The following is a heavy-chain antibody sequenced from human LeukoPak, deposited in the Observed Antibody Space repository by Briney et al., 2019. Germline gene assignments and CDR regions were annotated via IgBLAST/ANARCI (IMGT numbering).Heavy chain of an antibody. CDR2: ISAYNGNT. V-gene: IGHV1-18*01. CDR3: ARDQTMRGYSSPSGFHYYYYMDV. CDR1: GYTFTSYG. D-gene: IGHD6-6*01. Sequence: ASVRVSCKASGYTFTSYGISWVRQAPGQGLEWMGWISAYNGNTNYAQKLQGRVTMTTDTSTSTAYMELRSLRSDDTAVYYCARDQTMRGYSSPSGFHYYYYMDVWGKGTTVTVSS. J-gene: IGHJ6*03.